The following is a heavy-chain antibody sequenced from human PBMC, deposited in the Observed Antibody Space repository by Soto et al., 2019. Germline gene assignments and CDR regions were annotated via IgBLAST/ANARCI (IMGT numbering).Heavy chain of an antibody. CDR1: GYTFPSYY. D-gene: IGHD6-13*01. CDR3: ARDPCSRYSSSWYQDYYGMDV. CDR2: INPSGGST. V-gene: IGHV1-46*01. Sequence: ASVQVSCKASGYTFPSYYMHWVREAPGQGLEWMGIINPSGGSTSYAQKFQGRVTMTRDTSTSTVYMELSSLRSEDTAVYYCARDPCSRYSSSWYQDYYGMDVWGQGTTVTV. J-gene: IGHJ6*02.